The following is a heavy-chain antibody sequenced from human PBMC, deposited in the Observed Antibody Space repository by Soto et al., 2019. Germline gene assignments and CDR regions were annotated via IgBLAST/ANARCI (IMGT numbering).Heavy chain of an antibody. V-gene: IGHV4-31*03. D-gene: IGHD2-21*01. Sequence: TLSLTCPVAGGSLSSGCYYWSWIRQHPGKGLEWIGYIYYSGSTYYNPSLKSRVTISVDTSKNQFSLKLSSVTAADTAVYYCARDVYSTYHYGMDVWGQGTTVTVSS. CDR1: GGSLSSGCYY. J-gene: IGHJ6*02. CDR2: IYYSGST. CDR3: ARDVYSTYHYGMDV.